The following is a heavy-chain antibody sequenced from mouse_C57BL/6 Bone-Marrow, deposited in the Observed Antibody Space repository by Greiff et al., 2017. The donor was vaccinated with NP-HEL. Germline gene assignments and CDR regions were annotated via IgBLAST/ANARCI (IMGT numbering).Heavy chain of an antibody. J-gene: IGHJ1*03. Sequence: EVKLVESGGGLVKPGGSLKLSCAASGFTFSDYGMHWVRQAPEKGLEWVAYISSGSSTIYYADTVKGRITISRDNAKNTLFLQMNSLRSEDTAMYYCARGGTSRYFDVWGTGTTVTVSS. CDR2: ISSGSSTI. CDR3: ARGGTSRYFDV. V-gene: IGHV5-17*01. CDR1: GFTFSDYG. D-gene: IGHD3-3*01.